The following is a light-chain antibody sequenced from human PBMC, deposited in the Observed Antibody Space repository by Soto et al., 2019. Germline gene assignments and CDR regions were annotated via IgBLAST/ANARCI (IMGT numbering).Light chain of an antibody. CDR1: SSDVGGYNS. CDR3: NSYKAPSTVV. CDR2: EVS. Sequence: QSALTQPASVSGSPGQSITISCTGTSSDVGGYNSVSWYQQHPGKAPKLMMSEVSNRPSGVSNRFYGARSGNKASLTISGLQAEHVAEYFCNSYKAPSTVVFGSVLNLPVL. J-gene: IGLJ1*01. V-gene: IGLV2-14*01.